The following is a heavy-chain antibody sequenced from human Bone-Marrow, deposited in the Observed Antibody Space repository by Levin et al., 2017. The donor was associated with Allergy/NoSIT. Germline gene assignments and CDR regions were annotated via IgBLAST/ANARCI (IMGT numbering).Heavy chain of an antibody. D-gene: IGHD3-10*01. V-gene: IGHV1-69*01. CDR3: ARVRAYYYGSGSYYDY. J-gene: IGHJ4*02. CDR2: IIPIFGTA. Sequence: TGGSLRLSCKVSGGTFSNYAISWVRQAPGQGLEWMGGIIPIFGTANYAQKFQGRVTITADESTSTAYMELSSLRSEDTTVYYCARVRAYYYGSGSYYDYWGQGTLVTVSS. CDR1: GGTFSNYA.